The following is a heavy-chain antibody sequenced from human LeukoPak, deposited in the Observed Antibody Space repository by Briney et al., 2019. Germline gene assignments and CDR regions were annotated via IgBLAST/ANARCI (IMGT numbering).Heavy chain of an antibody. J-gene: IGHJ4*02. Sequence: SETLSLTCTVSGGSISSYYWSWIRQPPGKGLEWIGYIYYSGSTNYNPSLKSRVTMSVDTSQNQFSLKLTSVTAADTAVYYCATLRDRAYSSGWSDYWGQGTLVTVSS. CDR1: GGSISSYY. CDR2: IYYSGST. CDR3: ATLRDRAYSSGWSDY. V-gene: IGHV4-59*08. D-gene: IGHD6-19*01.